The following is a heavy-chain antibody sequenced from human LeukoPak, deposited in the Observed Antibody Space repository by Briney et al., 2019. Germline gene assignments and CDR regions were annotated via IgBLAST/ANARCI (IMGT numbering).Heavy chain of an antibody. Sequence: GECLKISCKGSGYSFTSYWIGWVRQMPGKGLEWMGIIYPGDSDTRYSPSFQGQVTISADKSISTAYLQWSSLKASDTDMYYCARAYYYGSGSYYLHSYFDYWGQGTLVTVSS. CDR1: GYSFTSYW. V-gene: IGHV5-51*01. CDR3: ARAYYYGSGSYYLHSYFDY. D-gene: IGHD3-10*01. J-gene: IGHJ4*02. CDR2: IYPGDSDT.